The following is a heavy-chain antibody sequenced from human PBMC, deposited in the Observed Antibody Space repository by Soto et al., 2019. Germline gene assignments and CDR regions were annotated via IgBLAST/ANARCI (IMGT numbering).Heavy chain of an antibody. D-gene: IGHD3-10*01. CDR2: ISGSGGST. V-gene: IGHV3-23*01. CDR3: AKDPVTMVRKDMDV. J-gene: IGHJ6*02. CDR1: GFTFSSYA. Sequence: VGSLRLSCAASGFTFSSYAMSWVRQAPGKGLEWVSAISGSGGSTYYADSVKGRFTISRDNSKNTLYLQMNSLRTEDTAVYYCAKDPVTMVRKDMDVWGQGTTVTVSS.